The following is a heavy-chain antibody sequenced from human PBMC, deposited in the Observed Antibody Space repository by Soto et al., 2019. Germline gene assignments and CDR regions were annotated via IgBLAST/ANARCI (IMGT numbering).Heavy chain of an antibody. CDR2: INPSDGST. Sequence: QVQLVQSGAEVKKPGASVKVSCKASGYTFTSYYMHWVRQAPGQGLEWMGIINPSDGSTSYAQKFEGRVTMTRDTSTSTVYMELSSLRSEDTAVYYCAREAGIVVVVAADHWYFDLWGRGTLVTVSS. D-gene: IGHD2-15*01. V-gene: IGHV1-46*01. J-gene: IGHJ2*01. CDR3: AREAGIVVVVAADHWYFDL. CDR1: GYTFTSYY.